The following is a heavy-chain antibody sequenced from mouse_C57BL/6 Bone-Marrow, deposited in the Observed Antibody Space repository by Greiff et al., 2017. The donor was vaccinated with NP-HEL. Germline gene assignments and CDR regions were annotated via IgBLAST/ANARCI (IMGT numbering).Heavy chain of an antibody. V-gene: IGHV1-58*01. CDR1: GYTFTSYG. Sequence: VQLQQSGAELVRPGSSVKMSCKTSGYTFTSYGINWVKQRPGQGLEWIGYIYIGNGYTEYNEKFKGKATLTADKSSSTAYMELRSLTSEDSAVYFCARRDYYGSSSYAMDYWGQGTSVTVSS. D-gene: IGHD1-1*01. CDR3: ARRDYYGSSSYAMDY. J-gene: IGHJ4*01. CDR2: IYIGNGYT.